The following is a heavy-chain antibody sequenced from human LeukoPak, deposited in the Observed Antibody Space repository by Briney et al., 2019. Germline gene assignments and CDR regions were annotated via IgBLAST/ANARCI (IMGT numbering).Heavy chain of an antibody. J-gene: IGHJ3*02. CDR2: IKQDGSEK. CDR1: GFTFSSYW. Sequence: PGGSLRLSCAASGFTFSSYWMSWVRQAPGKGLEWVANIKQDGSEKYYVDSVKGRFTISRDNAKNSLYLQMNSLRAEDTAVYYCARAATRLTVHDAFDIWGQGTMVTVSS. V-gene: IGHV3-7*01. CDR3: ARAATRLTVHDAFDI. D-gene: IGHD7-27*01.